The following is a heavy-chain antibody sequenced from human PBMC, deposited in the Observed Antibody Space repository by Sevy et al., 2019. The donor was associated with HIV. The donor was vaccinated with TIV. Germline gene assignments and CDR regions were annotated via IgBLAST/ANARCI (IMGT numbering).Heavy chain of an antibody. V-gene: IGHV3-30-3*01. J-gene: IGHJ4*02. CDR1: GFTFSSYA. D-gene: IGHD3-22*01. Sequence: GALRLSCAASGFTFSSYAMHRVRQAPGKGLEWVAVISYDGNNKYYANSVKGRFTISRDNSKNTLYLQMNSLRAEDTAVYYCARDQYYDSSGSPYLDYWGQGTLVTVSS. CDR3: ARDQYYDSSGSPYLDY. CDR2: ISYDGNNK.